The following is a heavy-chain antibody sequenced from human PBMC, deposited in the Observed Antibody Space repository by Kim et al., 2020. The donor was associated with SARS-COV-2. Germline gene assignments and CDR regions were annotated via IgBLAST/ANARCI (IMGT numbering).Heavy chain of an antibody. V-gene: IGHV5-51*01. CDR2: SDT. CDR3: ALFGGVIAY. J-gene: IGHJ4*02. Sequence: SDTRYSPSFQGQVTISADKSISTAYLQWSSLKASDTAMYYCALFGGVIAYWGQGTLVTVSS. D-gene: IGHD3-16*02.